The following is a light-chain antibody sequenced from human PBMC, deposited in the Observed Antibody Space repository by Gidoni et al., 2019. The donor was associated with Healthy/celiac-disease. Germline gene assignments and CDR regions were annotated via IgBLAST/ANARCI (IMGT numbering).Light chain of an antibody. V-gene: IGLV3-19*01. CDR1: SLRSYY. CDR2: GKN. CDR3: NSRDSSGNVV. Sequence: SSELTQDPAVSVAVGQTVRITCQGDSLRSYYASWYQQKPGQAPVLVIYGKNNRPSGIPDRFSGSSSGNTASLTITGAQAEDEADYYCNSRDSSGNVVFGGGTKLTVL. J-gene: IGLJ2*01.